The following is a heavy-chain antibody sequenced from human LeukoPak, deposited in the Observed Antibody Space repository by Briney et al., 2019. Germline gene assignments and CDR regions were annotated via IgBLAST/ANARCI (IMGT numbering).Heavy chain of an antibody. CDR1: GDTFTTYW. J-gene: IGHJ5*02. CDR3: ARTNLGQRDWFDP. CDR2: IYPDDSDT. Sequence: GESLKISCKGSGDTFTTYWIGWVRQMPGKGLEWMGTIYPDDSDTRYSPSFQGQVTISADKSISTAYLQWSSLKASDTAMYYCARTNLGQRDWFDPWGQGTLVTVSS. V-gene: IGHV5-51*01.